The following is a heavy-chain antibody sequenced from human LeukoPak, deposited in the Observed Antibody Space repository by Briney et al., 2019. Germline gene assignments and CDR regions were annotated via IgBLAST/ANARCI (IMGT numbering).Heavy chain of an antibody. CDR2: IKQDGSEK. D-gene: IGHD3-3*01. Sequence: GGSLRLSCAASGFTFSSYWMNWVRQAPGKGLEWVANIKQDGSEKYYVDSVKGRFTISRDNAKNSLYLQMNSLRAEDTAVYYCARGSDFWSGYFAFDYWGQGTLVTVSS. J-gene: IGHJ4*02. V-gene: IGHV3-7*01. CDR1: GFTFSSYW. CDR3: ARGSDFWSGYFAFDY.